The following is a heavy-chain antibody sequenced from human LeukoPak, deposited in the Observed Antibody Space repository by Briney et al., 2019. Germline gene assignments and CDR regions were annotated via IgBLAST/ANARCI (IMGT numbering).Heavy chain of an antibody. CDR3: ARGIGRIAAAGPHAFDI. CDR1: GIIVSSNY. J-gene: IGHJ3*02. V-gene: IGHV3-53*01. Sequence: PGGSLRLSCAASGIIVSSNYMSCARQAPGKGLEWVSVIYSGGTTCYADSVKGRFTISRDNSRNTLYLQMNILRAEDTAVYYCARGIGRIAAAGPHAFDIWGQGTMVTVSS. CDR2: IYSGGTT. D-gene: IGHD6-13*01.